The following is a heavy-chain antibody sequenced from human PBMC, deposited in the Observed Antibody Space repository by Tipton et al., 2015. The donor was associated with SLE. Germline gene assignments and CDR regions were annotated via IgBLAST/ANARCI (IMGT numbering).Heavy chain of an antibody. J-gene: IGHJ3*02. CDR3: ARVGGGWSRGAFDI. D-gene: IGHD6-19*01. V-gene: IGHV3-7*01. CDR1: GFTLSSYW. Sequence: SLRLSCAASGFTLSSYWMSWVRPAPGEGVGWVANIKQEGSEKYFVDSVKGRFTISRDNAKNSLYLQMNSLRAEDTAVYYCARVGGGWSRGAFDIWGQGTMVTVSS. CDR2: IKQEGSEK.